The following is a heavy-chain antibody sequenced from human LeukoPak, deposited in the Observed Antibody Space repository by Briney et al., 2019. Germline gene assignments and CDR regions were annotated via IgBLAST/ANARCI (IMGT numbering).Heavy chain of an antibody. CDR2: ISYDGSNK. CDR1: GFTFSSHW. CDR3: ARESIDY. V-gene: IGHV3-30-3*01. J-gene: IGHJ4*02. Sequence: GGSLRLSCTASGFTFSSHWMTWVRQAPGKGLEWVAVISYDGSNKYYADSVKGRFTISRDNSKNTLYLQMNSLRAEDTAVYYCARESIDYWGQGTLVTVSS.